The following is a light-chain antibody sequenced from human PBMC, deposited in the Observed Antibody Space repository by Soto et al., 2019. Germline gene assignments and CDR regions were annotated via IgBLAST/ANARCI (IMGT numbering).Light chain of an antibody. Sequence: AIQMTQSPSSLSASVGDRVTITCRASQVIRNDLAWYQQKPGKAPRLLIYGASSLRSGVPSRFRGSGSGTDFTLTISSLQADDFGTYFCLQDYNHPWTFGEGTYVDIQ. CDR3: LQDYNHPWT. J-gene: IGKJ1*01. V-gene: IGKV1-6*01. CDR2: GAS. CDR1: QVIRND.